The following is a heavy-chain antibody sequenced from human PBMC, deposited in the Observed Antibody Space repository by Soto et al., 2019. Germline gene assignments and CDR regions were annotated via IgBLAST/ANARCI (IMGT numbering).Heavy chain of an antibody. Sequence: QELLVQSGAEVKKPGSSVKVSCKASGGSFSSYAFSWVRQAPGQGLEWMGMIIPKIGTPNRAQTLQDRLTITADESTKTVYMELSSLRSEDTAIYYCARWAGMVGDAAATGAFDFWGQGTLVTVSS. J-gene: IGHJ4*02. V-gene: IGHV1-69*18. CDR1: GGSFSSYA. CDR3: ARWAGMVGDAAATGAFDF. D-gene: IGHD2-8*02. CDR2: IIPKIGTP.